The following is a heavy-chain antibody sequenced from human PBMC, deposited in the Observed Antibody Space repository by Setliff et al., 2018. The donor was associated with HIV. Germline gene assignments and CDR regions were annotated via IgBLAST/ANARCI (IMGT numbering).Heavy chain of an antibody. CDR2: INSYNGNT. J-gene: IGHJ6*02. V-gene: IGHV1-18*01. CDR1: GYTFTSYG. CDR3: SRSGVPPYYYYGMDV. D-gene: IGHD3-10*01. Sequence: ASVKVSCKASGYTFTSYGINWVRQAPGQGLEWMGWINSYNGNTKFAQKFQGRVTMTTDTSTTTAFMELRSLKADDTGIYYCSRSGVPPYYYYGMDVWGQGTTVTVSS.